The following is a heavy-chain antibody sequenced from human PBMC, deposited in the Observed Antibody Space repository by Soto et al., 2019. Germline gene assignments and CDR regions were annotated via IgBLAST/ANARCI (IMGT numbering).Heavy chain of an antibody. J-gene: IGHJ4*02. CDR2: ISPRSNYR. D-gene: IGHD2-21*01. CDR1: GFIFSNYA. CDR3: VRGGGGGQFDS. V-gene: IGHV3-11*05. Sequence: LRLSCAVSGFIFSNYAMSWIRQAPGKGLEWLSYISPRSNYREYADSVKGRHTISRDNAKKSLFLQMNSLRAEDTGVYYCVRGGGGGQFDSWGQGTLVTV.